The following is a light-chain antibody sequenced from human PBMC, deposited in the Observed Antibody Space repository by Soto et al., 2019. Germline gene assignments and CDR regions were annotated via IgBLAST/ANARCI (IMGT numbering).Light chain of an antibody. CDR2: DVS. J-gene: IGLJ2*01. V-gene: IGLV2-11*01. CDR1: SSDVGGYNY. CDR3: SSYAGRSVL. Sequence: QSALTQPRSVSGSPGQSVTISCTGTSSDVGGYNYVSWYQQHPGKAPKLMIYDVSKRPSGVPDRFSGSKSGNTASLTISGLQADDEADYYCSSYAGRSVLFGGGTKLTVL.